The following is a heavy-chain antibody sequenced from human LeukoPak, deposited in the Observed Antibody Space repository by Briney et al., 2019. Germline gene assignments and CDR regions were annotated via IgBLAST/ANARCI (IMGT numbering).Heavy chain of an antibody. Sequence: SETLSLTCAVSGFSFDDYYWAWVRQTPGKELEWIGEINHSGHTNDSPSLKSRVTLSIDTSRKQFSLNLRSVTVADAGIYYCTRMTTGHDYWGQGTLVTVSS. V-gene: IGHV4-34*01. D-gene: IGHD4-17*01. CDR3: TRMTTGHDY. J-gene: IGHJ4*02. CDR1: GFSFDDYY. CDR2: INHSGHT.